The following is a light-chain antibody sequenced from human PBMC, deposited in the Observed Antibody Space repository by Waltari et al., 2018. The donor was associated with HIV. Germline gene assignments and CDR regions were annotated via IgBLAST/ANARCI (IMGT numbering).Light chain of an antibody. CDR1: SSDVGAYNF. CDR2: EVS. J-gene: IGLJ3*02. CDR3: SSYTGDNSVL. Sequence: QSALTQPASVSGSPGQSITISCTGSSSDVGAYNFVSWYQQHPGKAPKVLIHEVSNRPSGVSNRFSASKSGNTASLTISGLQAEDEAGYYCSSYTGDNSVLFGGGTKLSVV. V-gene: IGLV2-14*01.